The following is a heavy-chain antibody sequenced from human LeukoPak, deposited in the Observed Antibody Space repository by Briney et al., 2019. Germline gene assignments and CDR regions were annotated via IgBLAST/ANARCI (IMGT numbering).Heavy chain of an antibody. Sequence: ASVKVSCKASGYTFTVYYMHWVRQAPGQGLEWMGWINPNSGGTNYAQKFQGRVTMTRGTSISTAYMELSRLRSDDTAVYYCAREESYYYGSGRVMDVWGKGTTVTISS. D-gene: IGHD3-10*01. CDR1: GYTFTVYY. V-gene: IGHV1-2*02. CDR2: INPNSGGT. CDR3: AREESYYYGSGRVMDV. J-gene: IGHJ6*03.